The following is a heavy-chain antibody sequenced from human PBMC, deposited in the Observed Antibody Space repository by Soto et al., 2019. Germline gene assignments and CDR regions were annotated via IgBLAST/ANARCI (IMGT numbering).Heavy chain of an antibody. D-gene: IGHD2-2*01. CDR2: IYWNDDK. CDR1: GFSLSTSGVG. J-gene: IGHJ5*02. V-gene: IGHV2-5*01. CDR3: AHRRRCQLLSHNWFDP. Sequence: SGPTLVNPTQPLTLTCTFSGFSLSTSGVGVGWIRQPPGKALEWLALIYWNDDKRYSPSLKSRLTITKDTSKNQVALTMTNMDPVDTATYYCAHRRRCQLLSHNWFDPWGQGTLVTVSS.